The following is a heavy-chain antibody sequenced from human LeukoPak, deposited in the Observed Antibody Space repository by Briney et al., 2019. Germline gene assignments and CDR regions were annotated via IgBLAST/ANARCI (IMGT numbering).Heavy chain of an antibody. CDR2: IKPSGGTT. Sequence: ASVKVSCKASGYTFTTYYMHWVRQAPGQGLEWMGIIKPSGGTTTYAQKFQGRFTVTRDTSTSTVYMDLSSLRSEDTAVYYCARGGVVAHPSPVWFSDYWGQGTLVTVSS. V-gene: IGHV1-46*01. J-gene: IGHJ4*02. CDR3: ARGGVVAHPSPVWFSDY. CDR1: GYTFTTYY. D-gene: IGHD2-15*01.